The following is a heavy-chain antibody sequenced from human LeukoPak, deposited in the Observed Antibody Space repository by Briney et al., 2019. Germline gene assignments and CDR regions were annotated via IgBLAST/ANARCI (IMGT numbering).Heavy chain of an antibody. Sequence: SETLSLTCTVSGGSISSYYWSWIRQSPGKGLEWIGWSYHRGSTSYNPSLKSRVAISVDTSKNQFSLKLSSVTAADTAVYYCARGAVAGDYWGQGTLVTVSS. CDR1: GGSISSYY. J-gene: IGHJ4*02. V-gene: IGHV4-59*01. D-gene: IGHD6-19*01. CDR3: ARGAVAGDY. CDR2: SYHRGST.